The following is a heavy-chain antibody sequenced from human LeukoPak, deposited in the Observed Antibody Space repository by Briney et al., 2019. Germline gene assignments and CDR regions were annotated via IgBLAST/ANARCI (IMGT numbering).Heavy chain of an antibody. CDR2: FDPEDGET. Sequence: ASVKVSCKVSGYTLTEFSMHWVRQAPGKGREWMGGFDPEDGETIYAQKFQGRVTMTEDTSTDTAYMELSSLRSEDTAVYYCATPTGDDAFDIWGQGTMVTVSS. V-gene: IGHV1-24*01. CDR3: ATPTGDDAFDI. D-gene: IGHD7-27*01. J-gene: IGHJ3*02. CDR1: GYTLTEFS.